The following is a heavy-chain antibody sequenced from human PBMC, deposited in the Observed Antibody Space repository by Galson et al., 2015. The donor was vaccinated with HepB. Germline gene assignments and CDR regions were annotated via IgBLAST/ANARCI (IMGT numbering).Heavy chain of an antibody. Sequence: SLRLSCAASGFTFSDYGMHWVRQAPGRGLVWLTVISSDGLKKYYGDSVKGRFTISRDNSKNTLYLQMNGLRVEDTAVYYCAKERPRWISSFENWGQGTLVTVSS. D-gene: IGHD4-23*01. CDR3: AKERPRWISSFEN. J-gene: IGHJ4*02. CDR2: ISSDGLKK. V-gene: IGHV3-30*18. CDR1: GFTFSDYG.